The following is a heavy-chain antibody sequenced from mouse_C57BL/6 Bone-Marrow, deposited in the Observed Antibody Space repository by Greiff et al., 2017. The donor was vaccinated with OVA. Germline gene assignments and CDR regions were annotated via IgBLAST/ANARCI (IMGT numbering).Heavy chain of an antibody. V-gene: IGHV1-61*01. CDR3: ARGDYDDY. CDR1: GYTFTSYW. CDR2: IYPSDSET. J-gene: IGHJ2*01. Sequence: VQLQRPGAELVRPGSSVKLSCKASGYTFTSYWMDWVKQRPGQGLEWIGNIYPSDSETHYNQKFKDKATLTVDKSSSTAYMQLSSLTSEDSAVYYCARGDYDDYWGQGTTLTVSS. D-gene: IGHD2-4*01.